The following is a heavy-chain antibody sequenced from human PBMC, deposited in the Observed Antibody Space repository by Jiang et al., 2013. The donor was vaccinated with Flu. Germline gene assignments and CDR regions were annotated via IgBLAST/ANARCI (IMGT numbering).Heavy chain of an antibody. V-gene: IGHV4-59*01. CDR3: ARLDVVVTPSTYYYGMDV. CDR1: GGSISSYY. CDR2: IYYSGST. D-gene: IGHD2-21*02. J-gene: IGHJ6*02. Sequence: GLVKPSETLSLTCTVSGGSISSYYWSWIRQPPGKGLEWIGYIYYSGSTNYNPSLKSRVTISVDTSKNQFSLKLSSVTAADTAVYYCARLDVVVTPSTYYYGMDVWGQGTTVTVSS.